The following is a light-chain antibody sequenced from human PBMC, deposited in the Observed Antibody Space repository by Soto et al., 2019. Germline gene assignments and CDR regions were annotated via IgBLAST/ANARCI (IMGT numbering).Light chain of an antibody. Sequence: DIQMTQSPSSLSASVGDRVTITCRASQSISSYLNWYQQKPGKAPKVLIYAASSLQSGVPSRFSGRGSGTDFTLTISSLQPEDFASYFCQQSNSTPPTFGQGTKV. CDR3: QQSNSTPPT. J-gene: IGKJ1*01. CDR1: QSISSY. V-gene: IGKV1-39*01. CDR2: AAS.